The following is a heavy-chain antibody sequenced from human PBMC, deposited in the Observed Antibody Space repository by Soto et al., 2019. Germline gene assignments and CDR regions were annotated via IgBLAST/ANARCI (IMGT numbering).Heavy chain of an antibody. D-gene: IGHD6-13*01. J-gene: IGHJ6*02. CDR1: GYSFTSYW. V-gene: IGHV5-51*01. CDR2: IYPGDSDT. Sequence: GESLKISCKGSGYSFTSYWIGWVRQMPGKGPESMGIIYPGDSDTRYSPSSQGQVTISADKSISTAYLQWSSLKASDTAMYYCARTAAAGKYYYGMDVWGQGTTVTVSS. CDR3: ARTAAAGKYYYGMDV.